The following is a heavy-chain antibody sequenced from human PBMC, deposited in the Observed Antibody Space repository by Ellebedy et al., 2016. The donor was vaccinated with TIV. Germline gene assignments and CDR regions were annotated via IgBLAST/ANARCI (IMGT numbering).Heavy chain of an antibody. Sequence: MPGGSLTLSCTLSGGSITNYYWNWIRQPPGKGLEWNGSIHSSGSSNYNPSFKSRVTISVDTSKNQFSLKRSSVTAADTALYCCARSRRRGALREGAFDIWGQGTMVTVSS. CDR1: GGSITNYY. D-gene: IGHD3-10*01. J-gene: IGHJ3*02. V-gene: IGHV4-59*01. CDR2: IHSSGSS. CDR3: ARSRRRGALREGAFDI.